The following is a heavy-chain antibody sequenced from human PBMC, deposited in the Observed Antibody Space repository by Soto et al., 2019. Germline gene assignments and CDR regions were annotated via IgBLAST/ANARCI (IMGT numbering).Heavy chain of an antibody. V-gene: IGHV3-30*18. D-gene: IGHD1-26*01. J-gene: IGHJ4*02. CDR2: ISYDGSNK. Sequence: QVQLVESGGGVVQPGRSLRLSCAASGFTFSSYGMHWVRQAPGKGLEWVAVISYDGSNKYYADSVKGRFTISRDNSKNKLYLQMNSLRAEDTAVYYCAKDNSGSALDYWGQGTLVTVSS. CDR1: GFTFSSYG. CDR3: AKDNSGSALDY.